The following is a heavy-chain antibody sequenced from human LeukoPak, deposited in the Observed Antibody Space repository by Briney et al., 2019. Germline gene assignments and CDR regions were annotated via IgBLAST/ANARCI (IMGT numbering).Heavy chain of an antibody. V-gene: IGHV3-53*01. Sequence: GGSLRLSCAASGFTVSSNYMSWVRQAPGKGLEWVSVIYSGGATYYADSVKGRFTISRDNSKNTLYLQMNSLRAEDTAVCYCARASGMATHSPALVGWGQGTLITVSS. D-gene: IGHD5-24*01. CDR1: GFTVSSNY. CDR3: ARASGMATHSPALVG. J-gene: IGHJ4*02. CDR2: IYSGGAT.